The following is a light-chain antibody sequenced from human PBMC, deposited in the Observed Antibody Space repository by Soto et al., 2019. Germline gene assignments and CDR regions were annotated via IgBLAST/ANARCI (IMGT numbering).Light chain of an antibody. V-gene: IGKV3-11*01. CDR1: QSIGTY. CDR2: DAS. CDR3: QQRGSFPLT. J-gene: IGKJ4*01. Sequence: EIVWTQSPAALSLSPGERATLSCRASQSIGTYLVWYQQKPGQAPRLLIYDASNRATGIPVRFSGSGSGTDFTLTLSSLEPEDFAVYYCQQRGSFPLTFGGGTKVDIK.